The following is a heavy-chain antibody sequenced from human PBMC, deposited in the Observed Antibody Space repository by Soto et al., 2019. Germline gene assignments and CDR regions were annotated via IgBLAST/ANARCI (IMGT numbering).Heavy chain of an antibody. CDR2: INPNSGGT. V-gene: IGHV1-2*02. CDR1: LYTFTFYS. J-gene: IGHJ3*01. Sequence: ASVXVSFKASLYTFTFYSMHFFLQAPGQGLEWMGWINPNSGGTNYAQKFQGRVTMTRDTSLSTAYLDLSRLTSDDTAVYYCARGLAVDGKVAKDHFNLWGQGTMVNVSS. D-gene: IGHD6-19*01. CDR3: ARGLAVDGKVAKDHFNL.